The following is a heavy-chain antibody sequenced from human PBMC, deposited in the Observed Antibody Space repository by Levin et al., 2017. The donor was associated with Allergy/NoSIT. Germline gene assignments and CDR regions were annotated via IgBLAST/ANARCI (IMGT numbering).Heavy chain of an antibody. J-gene: IGHJ6*03. V-gene: IGHV3-66*04. CDR3: ARLNHYYYYMDV. CDR1: GFTVSSNY. CDR2: IYSGGST. Sequence: GGSLRLSCAASGFTVSSNYMSWVRQAPGKGLEWVSVIYSGGSTYYADSVKGRFTISRDNSKNTLYLQMNSLRAEDTAVYYCARLNHYYYYMDVWGKGTTVTVSS.